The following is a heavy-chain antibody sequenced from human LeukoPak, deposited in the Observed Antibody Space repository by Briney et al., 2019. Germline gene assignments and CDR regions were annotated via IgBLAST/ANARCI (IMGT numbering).Heavy chain of an antibody. CDR1: GGSISSSGYY. J-gene: IGHJ4*02. CDR2: IYYSGST. V-gene: IGHV4-39*07. CDR3: ARGGAADDFWSGYQEAIDY. Sequence: SETLSLTCTVSGGSISSSGYYWGWIRQPPGKGLEWIGRIYYSGSTYYNPSLKSRVTISVDTSKNQFSLKLSSVTAADTAVYYCARGGAADDFWSGYQEAIDYWGQGTLVTVSS. D-gene: IGHD3-3*01.